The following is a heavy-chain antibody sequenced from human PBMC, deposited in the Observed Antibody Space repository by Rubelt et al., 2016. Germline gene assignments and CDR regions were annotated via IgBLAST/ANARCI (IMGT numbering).Heavy chain of an antibody. V-gene: IGHV4-39*07. D-gene: IGHD4-23*01. CDR3: ARGVKYGGNSVGFDP. CDR1: GGSISSSSYY. CDR2: IYYSGST. Sequence: QLQLQESGPGLVKPSETLSLTCTVSGGSISSSSYYWGWIRQPPGKGLEWIGSIYYSGSTNYNPSLKSRVTISVDTSKNQFSLKLSSVTAADTAVYYCARGVKYGGNSVGFDPWGQGTLVTVSS. J-gene: IGHJ5*02.